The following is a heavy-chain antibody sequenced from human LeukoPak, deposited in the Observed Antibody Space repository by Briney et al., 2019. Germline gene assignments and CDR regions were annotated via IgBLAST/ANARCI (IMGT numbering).Heavy chain of an antibody. D-gene: IGHD1-20*01. CDR1: GYTFTGYH. Sequence: ASLKVSSKASGYTFTGYHIHWVRQAPGHELEWMGWINPSSGATNSTQKFQARVTMTRGTSISTAYMELSRLRSDDTAVYYCARADKWNSDNWGQGTLVTVSS. CDR2: INPSSGAT. J-gene: IGHJ4*02. CDR3: ARADKWNSDN. V-gene: IGHV1-2*02.